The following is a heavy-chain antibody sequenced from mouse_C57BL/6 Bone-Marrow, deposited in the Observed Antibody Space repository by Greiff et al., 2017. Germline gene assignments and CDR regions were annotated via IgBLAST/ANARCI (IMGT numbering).Heavy chain of an antibody. CDR2: IRSKSNNYAT. CDR3: VRHVPGTGYFDV. CDR1: GFSFNTYA. V-gene: IGHV10-1*01. D-gene: IGHD4-1*01. Sequence: EVQLVESGGGLVQPKGSLKLSCAASGFSFNTYAMNWVRQAPGKGLEWVARIRSKSNNYATYYADSVKDRFTISRDDSESMLYLQMNNLKTEDTAMYYCVRHVPGTGYFDVWGTGTTVTVSS. J-gene: IGHJ1*03.